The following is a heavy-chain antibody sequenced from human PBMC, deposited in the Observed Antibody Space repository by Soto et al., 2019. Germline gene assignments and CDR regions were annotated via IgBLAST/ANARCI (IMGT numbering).Heavy chain of an antibody. CDR2: IRNKANRYTT. CDR3: TRDNPRAPGTLDY. Sequence: PGGSLRLSCAASGFSFSDHYMAWVRQPPGKGLEWVGRIRNKANRYTTEYAASVKGRFTISREDSKNSLYLQMNTLVTDDTAIYFCTRDNPRAPGTLDYWGQGTLVSVSS. J-gene: IGHJ4*02. V-gene: IGHV3-72*01. CDR1: GFSFSDHY. D-gene: IGHD6-13*01.